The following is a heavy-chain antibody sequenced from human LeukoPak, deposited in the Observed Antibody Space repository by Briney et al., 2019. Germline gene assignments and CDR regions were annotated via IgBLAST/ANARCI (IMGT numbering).Heavy chain of an antibody. Sequence: PGGSLRLSCAASGFTFSNYGMSWVRQAPGKGLEWVSVISGSGGSTFYADSVKGRFTISRDNSKNTLYLQMNSLKTEDMAVYFCARERYCGGGNCYSHFDYWGQGTLVTVSS. D-gene: IGHD2-15*01. CDR3: ARERYCGGGNCYSHFDY. CDR2: ISGSGGST. V-gene: IGHV3-23*01. CDR1: GFTFSNYG. J-gene: IGHJ4*02.